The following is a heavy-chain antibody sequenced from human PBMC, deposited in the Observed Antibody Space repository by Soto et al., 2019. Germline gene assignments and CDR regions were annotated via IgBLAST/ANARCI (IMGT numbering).Heavy chain of an antibody. D-gene: IGHD3-22*01. CDR3: ARGGYFDSSGYLSY. J-gene: IGHJ4*02. Sequence: ASVKVSCKASGYTFSIYGIYWVRQAPGQRPEWVGWINPGNGKTKYSQRLQDRVTITRDTSAKTAYMEMSSLTSEDTAVYYCARGGYFDSSGYLSYWGQGTQVTVSS. CDR2: INPGNGKT. V-gene: IGHV1-3*01. CDR1: GYTFSIYG.